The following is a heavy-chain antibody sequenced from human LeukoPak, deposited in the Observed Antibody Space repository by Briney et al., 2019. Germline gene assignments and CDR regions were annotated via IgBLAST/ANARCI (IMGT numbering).Heavy chain of an antibody. J-gene: IGHJ4*02. CDR2: IYHSGST. Sequence: SETLSLICAVSVGSISRCNWWSWVRQPPGKGLECIGEIYHSGSTNYNPSLKSRVTISVDKSKNQFSLKLSSVTAADTAVYYCASLVATVDYWGQGTLVTVSS. V-gene: IGHV4-4*02. D-gene: IGHD5-12*01. CDR3: ASLVATVDY. CDR1: VGSISRCNW.